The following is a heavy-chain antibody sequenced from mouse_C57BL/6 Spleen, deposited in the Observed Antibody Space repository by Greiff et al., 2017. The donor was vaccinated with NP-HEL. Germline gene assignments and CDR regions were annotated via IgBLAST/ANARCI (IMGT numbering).Heavy chain of an antibody. CDR2: INPSSGYT. CDR1: GYTFTSYT. V-gene: IGHV1-4*01. Sequence: QVQLQQSGAELARPGASVKMSCKASGYTFTSYTMHWVKQRPGQGLEWIGYINPSSGYTKYNQKFKDKATLTADKSSSTAYMQLSSLTSEDSAVYYCARWAYYYGSSYWYFDVWGTGTTVTVSS. J-gene: IGHJ1*03. CDR3: ARWAYYYGSSYWYFDV. D-gene: IGHD1-1*01.